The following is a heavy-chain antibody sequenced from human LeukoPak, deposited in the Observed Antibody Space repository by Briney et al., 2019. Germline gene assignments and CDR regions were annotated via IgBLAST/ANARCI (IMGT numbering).Heavy chain of an antibody. J-gene: IGHJ6*02. Sequence: ASVKVSCKASGYTFTSYDINWVRQATGQGLEWMGWMNPNSGNTGYAQKFQGRVTMTRNTSISTAYMELSSLRSEDTAVYYCAGGGGVVRGVITYYYYGMDVWGQGTTVTVSS. V-gene: IGHV1-8*01. CDR2: MNPNSGNT. D-gene: IGHD3-10*01. CDR1: GYTFTSYD. CDR3: AGGGGVVRGVITYYYYGMDV.